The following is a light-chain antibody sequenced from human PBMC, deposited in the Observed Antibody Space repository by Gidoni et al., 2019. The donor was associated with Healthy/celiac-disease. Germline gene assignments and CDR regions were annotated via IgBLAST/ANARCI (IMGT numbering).Light chain of an antibody. CDR1: QSVLYSSNNKNY. Sequence: DIAMTQSPDSLAVSLGERATINCKSSQSVLYSSNNKNYLAWYQQKPGQPPKLLIYGASTRESGVPDRFSGSGSGTDFTLTISSLQAEDVAVYYCQQYYRTPKTFGQGTKLEIK. V-gene: IGKV4-1*01. CDR2: GAS. CDR3: QQYYRTPKT. J-gene: IGKJ2*01.